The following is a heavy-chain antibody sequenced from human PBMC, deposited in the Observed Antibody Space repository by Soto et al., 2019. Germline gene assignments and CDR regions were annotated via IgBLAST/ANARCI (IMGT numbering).Heavy chain of an antibody. CDR2: ISSSSSYI. D-gene: IGHD6-6*01. V-gene: IGHV3-21*01. CDR3: ARDGDLAARSFDY. CDR1: GFTFSSYS. J-gene: IGHJ4*02. Sequence: ESGGGLVKPGGSLRLSCAASGFTFSSYSMNWVRQAPGKGLEWVSSISSSSSYIYYADSVKGRFTISRDNAKNSLYLQMNSLRAEDTAVYYCARDGDLAARSFDYWGQATLVTVSS.